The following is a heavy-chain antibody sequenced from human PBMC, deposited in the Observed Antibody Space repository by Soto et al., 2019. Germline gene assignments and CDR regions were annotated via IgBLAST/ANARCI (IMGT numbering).Heavy chain of an antibody. D-gene: IGHD6-6*01. V-gene: IGHV4-59*01. CDR3: ARAEYSSPGNWFDP. J-gene: IGHJ5*02. Sequence: SETLSLTCTVSGGSISSYYWSWIRQPPGKGLEWIGYIYYSGSTNYNPSLKSRATISVDTSKNQFSLKLSSVTAADTAVYYCARAEYSSPGNWFDPWGQGTLVTVSS. CDR2: IYYSGST. CDR1: GGSISSYY.